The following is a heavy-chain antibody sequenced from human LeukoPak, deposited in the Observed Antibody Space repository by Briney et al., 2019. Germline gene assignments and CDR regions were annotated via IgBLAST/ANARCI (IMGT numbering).Heavy chain of an antibody. CDR3: ARAHHGSGWYNYLEY. V-gene: IGHV4-34*01. J-gene: IGHJ4*02. CDR1: GGSFSGYY. Sequence: SETLSLTCAVYGGSFSGYYWSWIRQPPGKGLEWIGEINHSGSANYNPSLKSRVTVSVDTSKNQFSLKLSSVTAADTAVYYCARAHHGSGWYNYLEYWGQGTLVTVSS. D-gene: IGHD6-19*01. CDR2: INHSGSA.